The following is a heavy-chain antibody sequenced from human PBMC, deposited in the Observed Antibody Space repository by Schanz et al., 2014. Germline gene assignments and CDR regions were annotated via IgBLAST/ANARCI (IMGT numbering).Heavy chain of an antibody. Sequence: QVQLVQSGAEMKKPGSSVKVSCKASGGTFINYGFNWVRQAPGQGLEWMGRIIPILRIADYAQRFQDRLTITADTSTTTVHMELRSLRSDDTAVYFCARIDWNARLLYRFGMDVWGQGTTVTVSS. CDR1: GGTFINYG. CDR2: IIPILRIA. J-gene: IGHJ6*02. V-gene: IGHV1-69*04. D-gene: IGHD1-1*01. CDR3: ARIDWNARLLYRFGMDV.